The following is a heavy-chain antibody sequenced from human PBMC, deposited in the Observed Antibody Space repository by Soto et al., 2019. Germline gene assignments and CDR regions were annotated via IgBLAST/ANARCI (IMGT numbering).Heavy chain of an antibody. CDR3: ARVGPWVPYYYDSSPYTFENWFDP. V-gene: IGHV4-38-2*01. D-gene: IGHD3-22*01. Sequence: PWETLSLTCAVSGYSISTGFNWAWIRQPPGKGLEWIGSIYHSGSTYYNPSLNSRVTLSIDMTNNHVSLILNSVTAADTAVYYCARVGPWVPYYYDSSPYTFENWFDPWGQGTLVTVSS. CDR1: GYSISTGFN. J-gene: IGHJ5*02. CDR2: IYHSGST.